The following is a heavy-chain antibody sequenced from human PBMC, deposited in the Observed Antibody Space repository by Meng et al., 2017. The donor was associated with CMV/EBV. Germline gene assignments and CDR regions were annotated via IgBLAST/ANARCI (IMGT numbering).Heavy chain of an antibody. J-gene: IGHJ6*02. Sequence: ASVMVSCKASGYTFTSYGISWLRQAPGQGLEWMGWISAYNGNTNYAQKLQGRVTMNTDTSTSTAYMELRSLRSDDTDVYYCARDGHLDQNYYGMDVWGQGTTVTVSS. V-gene: IGHV1-18*01. CDR2: ISAYNGNT. D-gene: IGHD2-2*03. CDR3: ARDGHLDQNYYGMDV. CDR1: GYTFTSYG.